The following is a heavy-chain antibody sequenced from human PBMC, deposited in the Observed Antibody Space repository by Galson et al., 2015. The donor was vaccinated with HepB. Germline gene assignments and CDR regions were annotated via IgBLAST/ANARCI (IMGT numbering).Heavy chain of an antibody. CDR3: AIDDGNSLGAFDI. J-gene: IGHJ3*02. D-gene: IGHD4-23*01. V-gene: IGHV4-61*02. Sequence: TLSLTCTVSGGSISSGSYYWSWIRQPAGKGLEWIGRIYTSGSTNYNPSLKSRVTMSVDTSKNQFSLKLSSVTAADTAVYYCAIDDGNSLGAFDIWGQGTMVTVSS. CDR2: IYTSGST. CDR1: GGSISSGSYY.